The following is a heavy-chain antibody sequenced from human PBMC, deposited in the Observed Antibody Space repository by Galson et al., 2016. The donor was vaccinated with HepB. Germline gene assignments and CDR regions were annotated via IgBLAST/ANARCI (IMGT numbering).Heavy chain of an antibody. Sequence: SLRLSCAASGFTFSNSWMSWVRQTPGKGPEWVGRIKSKTDGGTTDYAAFVKGRFTISRDDSKNTLYLQMNSLKTEDTAVYYCITDSAMAFDHWGQGTQVTVSS. D-gene: IGHD5-18*01. J-gene: IGHJ4*02. CDR2: IKSKTDGGTT. CDR3: ITDSAMAFDH. CDR1: GFTFSNSW. V-gene: IGHV3-15*01.